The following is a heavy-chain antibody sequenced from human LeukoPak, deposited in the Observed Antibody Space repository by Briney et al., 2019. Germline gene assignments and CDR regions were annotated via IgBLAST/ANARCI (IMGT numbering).Heavy chain of an antibody. D-gene: IGHD2-15*01. CDR3: ARDWECSGGSCYSGPDY. CDR2: INPNSGGT. J-gene: IGHJ4*02. V-gene: IGHV1-2*02. Sequence: ASVKVSCKASGYTFTGNYMYWVRQAPGQGLEWMGWINPNSGGTNYAQKFQGRVTMTKDTSISTAYMELSRLRSDDTAVYDCARDWECSGGSCYSGPDYWGQGTLVTVSS. CDR1: GYTFTGNY.